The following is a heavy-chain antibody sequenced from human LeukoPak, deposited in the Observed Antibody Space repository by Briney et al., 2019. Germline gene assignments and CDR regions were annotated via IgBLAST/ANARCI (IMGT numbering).Heavy chain of an antibody. CDR1: GVSFSDYY. V-gene: IGHV4-34*01. CDR3: GGFSYGGNPGWFDP. CDR2: INHSGTT. Sequence: PSETLSLTCAVYGVSFSDYYWSWIRQPPGKGLEWIGEINHSGTTNYKSSLKSRVTISVDTSKNQFSLKLSSVTAADTAVYYCGGFSYGGNPGWFDPWGQGTLVTVSS. J-gene: IGHJ5*02. D-gene: IGHD4-23*01.